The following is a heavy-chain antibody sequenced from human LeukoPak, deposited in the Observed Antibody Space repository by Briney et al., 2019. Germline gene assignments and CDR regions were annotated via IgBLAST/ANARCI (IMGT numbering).Heavy chain of an antibody. CDR2: ISSSSSTI. J-gene: IGHJ6*03. V-gene: IGHV3-48*01. CDR3: AKENAYYYYMDV. Sequence: GGSLRLSCAASGFTFSSYSMNWVRQAPGKGLEWVSYISSSSSTIYYADSVKGRFTISRDNAKNSLYLQMNSLRAEDMALYYCAKENAYYYYMDVWGKGTTVTVSS. CDR1: GFTFSSYS.